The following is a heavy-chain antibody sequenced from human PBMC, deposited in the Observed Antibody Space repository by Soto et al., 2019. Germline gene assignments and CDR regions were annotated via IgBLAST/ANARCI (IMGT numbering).Heavy chain of an antibody. Sequence: SETLSLTCAVYGGSFSGYYWSWIRQPPGKGLEWIGEINHSGSTNYNPSLKSRVTISVDTSKNQFSLKLSSVTAADTAVYYCARGQVHCSGGSCYGLYYGMDVWGQGTTVTVSS. D-gene: IGHD2-15*01. J-gene: IGHJ6*02. V-gene: IGHV4-34*01. CDR2: INHSGST. CDR3: ARGQVHCSGGSCYGLYYGMDV. CDR1: GGSFSGYY.